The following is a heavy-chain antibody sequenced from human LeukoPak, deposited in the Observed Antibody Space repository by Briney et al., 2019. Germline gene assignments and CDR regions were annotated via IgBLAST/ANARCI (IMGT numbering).Heavy chain of an antibody. CDR2: ISATGGGT. CDR1: GFTFRNYG. CDR3: AKVGIEQWLTQGQFFDY. J-gene: IGHJ4*02. D-gene: IGHD6-19*01. Sequence: GGSLRLSCAASGFTFRNYGMSWVRQAPGKGLEWVSGISATGGGTYYADSVKGRFTISRDNSKNTLYLQMNSLRAEDTAVYYCAKVGIEQWLTQGQFFDYWGQGTLVTVPS. V-gene: IGHV3-23*01.